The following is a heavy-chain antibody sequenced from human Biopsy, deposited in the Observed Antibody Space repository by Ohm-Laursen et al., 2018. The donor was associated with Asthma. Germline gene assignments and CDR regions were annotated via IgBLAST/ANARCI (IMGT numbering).Heavy chain of an antibody. CDR2: MSYDGSIK. CDR3: ARGLDYSGRSGFDY. J-gene: IGHJ4*02. V-gene: IGHV3-30*03. CDR1: GFMFRSFG. Sequence: SLRLSCAASGFMFRSFGMHWVRQAPGKGLEWVALMSYDGSIKDYADSVKGRFTISRDNSMNTLYLHMNSLRVEYTAVYYCARGLDYSGRSGFDYWGQGTLVIVSS. D-gene: IGHD3-10*01.